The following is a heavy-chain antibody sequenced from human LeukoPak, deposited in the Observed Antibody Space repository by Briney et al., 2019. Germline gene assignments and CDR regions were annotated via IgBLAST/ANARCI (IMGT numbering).Heavy chain of an antibody. CDR2: IRNKAYGGAT. Sequence: GGSLRLSCAASGFTFSAYSMNWVRQAPGKGLEWVGFIRNKAYGGATDYAASLQGRCTISRDDSGSIAYLQMDSLKTEDTAVYYCCRDRGTVTPYWYFDLWGRGTLVTVSS. J-gene: IGHJ2*01. V-gene: IGHV3-49*04. D-gene: IGHD4-17*01. CDR1: GFTFSAYS. CDR3: CRDRGTVTPYWYFDL.